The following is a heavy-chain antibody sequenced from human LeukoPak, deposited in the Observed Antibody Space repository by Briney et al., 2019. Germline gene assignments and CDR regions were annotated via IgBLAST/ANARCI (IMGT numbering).Heavy chain of an antibody. CDR3: ARPRRATVTTPLDY. CDR2: ISSSSSYI. V-gene: IGHV3-21*01. D-gene: IGHD4-17*01. J-gene: IGHJ4*02. Sequence: PGGSLRLSCAASGFTFSSYSMNWVRQAPGKGLEWVSSISSSSSYIYYADSVKGRFTISRDSAKNSLYLQMNSLRAEDTAVYYCARPRRATVTTPLDYWGQGTLVTVSS. CDR1: GFTFSSYS.